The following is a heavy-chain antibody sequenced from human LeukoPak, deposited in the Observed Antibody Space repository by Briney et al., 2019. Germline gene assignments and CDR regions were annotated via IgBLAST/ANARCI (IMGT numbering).Heavy chain of an antibody. CDR2: IYTSGST. CDR1: GSISGYY. J-gene: IGHJ3*02. D-gene: IGHD2-2*01. Sequence: PSETLSLTCTVSGSISGYYWSWIRQPPGKGLEWIGYIYTSGSTNYNPSLKSRVTISVDTSKNQFSLDLSSMTAADTAVYYCARQECTSTSCLTKNAFDIWGQGTMVTVSS. CDR3: ARQECTSTSCLTKNAFDI. V-gene: IGHV4-4*09.